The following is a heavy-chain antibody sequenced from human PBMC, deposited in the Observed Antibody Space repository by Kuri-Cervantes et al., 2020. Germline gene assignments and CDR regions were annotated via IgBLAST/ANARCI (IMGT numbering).Heavy chain of an antibody. CDR2: ISSNGGST. Sequence: GESLKISCAASGFTFSSYAMHWVRQAPGKGLEYVSAISSNGGSTYYANSVKGRFTISRDSSKNTLYLQMGSLRAEDMAVYYCARGRWIQLWARKYYFDYWGQGTLVTVSS. D-gene: IGHD5-18*01. CDR3: ARGRWIQLWARKYYFDY. J-gene: IGHJ4*02. V-gene: IGHV3-64*01. CDR1: GFTFSSYA.